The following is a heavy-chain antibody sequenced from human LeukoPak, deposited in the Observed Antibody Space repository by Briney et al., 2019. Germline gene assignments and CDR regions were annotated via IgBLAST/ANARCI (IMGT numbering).Heavy chain of an antibody. Sequence: QTLSLTCAISGDSVSSNSAAWNWIRQSPSRGLEWLGRTYYRSKWYNDYAVSVKSRITINPDTSKNQFSLQLNSVTPEDTAVYYCARDPVRDSSGYYWPYYFDYWGQGTLVPVSS. CDR3: ARDPVRDSSGYYWPYYFDY. D-gene: IGHD3-22*01. J-gene: IGHJ4*02. V-gene: IGHV6-1*01. CDR2: TYYRSKWYN. CDR1: GDSVSSNSAA.